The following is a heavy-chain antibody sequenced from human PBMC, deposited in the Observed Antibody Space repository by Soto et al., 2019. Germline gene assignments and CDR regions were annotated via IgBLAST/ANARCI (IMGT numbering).Heavy chain of an antibody. CDR3: AKDRAPEYSSSLSYYGMDV. V-gene: IGHV3-23*01. CDR2: ISGSGGNT. J-gene: IGHJ6*02. D-gene: IGHD6-6*01. Sequence: GGPVRLSCAASGFTFSSYAMIWVRQAPGKGLEWVSAISGSGGNTYYADSVKGRFTITRDNSKNTLYLQMNSLRAEDTAVYYCAKDRAPEYSSSLSYYGMDVWGQGTTVTVSS. CDR1: GFTFSSYA.